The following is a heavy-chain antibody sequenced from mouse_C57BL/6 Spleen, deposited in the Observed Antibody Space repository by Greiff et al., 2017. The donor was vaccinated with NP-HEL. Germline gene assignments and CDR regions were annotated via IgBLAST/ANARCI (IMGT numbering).Heavy chain of an antibody. J-gene: IGHJ1*03. V-gene: IGHV1-81*01. D-gene: IGHD1-1*01. CDR3: ARALSYGSSYWYVDV. CDR1: GYTFTSYG. CDR2: IYPRSGNT. Sequence: VQLQQSGAELARPGASVKLSCKASGYTFTSYGISWVKQRTGQGLEWIGEIYPRSGNTYYNEKFKGKATLTADKSSSTAYMELRSLTSEDSAVYFCARALSYGSSYWYVDVWGTGTTVTVSS.